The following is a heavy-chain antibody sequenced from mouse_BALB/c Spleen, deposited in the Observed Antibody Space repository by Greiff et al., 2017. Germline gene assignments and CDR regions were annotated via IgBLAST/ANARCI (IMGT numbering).Heavy chain of an antibody. V-gene: IGHV5-6-4*01. CDR2: ISSGGSYI. CDR3: TRDHMITKASWFAY. Sequence: EVKLVESGGGLVKPGGSLKLSCAASGFTFSSYTMSWVRQTPEKRLEWVATISSGGSYIYYPDSVKGRFTISRDNAKNTLYLQMSSLKSEDTAMYYCTRDHMITKASWFAYWGQGTLVTVSA. D-gene: IGHD2-4*01. J-gene: IGHJ3*01. CDR1: GFTFSSYT.